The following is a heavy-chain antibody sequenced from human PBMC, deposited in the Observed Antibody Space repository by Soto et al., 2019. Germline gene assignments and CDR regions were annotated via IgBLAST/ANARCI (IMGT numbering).Heavy chain of an antibody. J-gene: IGHJ4*02. D-gene: IGHD3-16*02. Sequence: ASVEVSCKXSGYTFTSYGISWVRQAPGQGLEWMGWISAYNGNTNYAQKLQGRVTMTTDTSTSTAYMELRSLRSDDTAVYYCARACRLFDYVWGSYRFFYLDYWGQGTLVTVSS. CDR3: ARACRLFDYVWGSYRFFYLDY. CDR2: ISAYNGNT. V-gene: IGHV1-18*01. CDR1: GYTFTSYG.